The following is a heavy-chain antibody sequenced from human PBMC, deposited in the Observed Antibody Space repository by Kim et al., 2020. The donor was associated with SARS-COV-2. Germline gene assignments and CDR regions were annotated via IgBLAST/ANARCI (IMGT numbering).Heavy chain of an antibody. D-gene: IGHD1-26*01. CDR1: GNSVSSNGAA. CDR3: TRTRLPRGGRFQYNGMDV. J-gene: IGHJ6*02. CDR2: TYFRSKWYT. V-gene: IGHV6-1*01. Sequence: SQTLSLTCAISGNSVSSNGAAWNWIRQSPSRGLEWLGKTYFRSKWYTDYAVSVKSRITISPDTSKNEISLQLNSVTPEDTAVYYCTRTRLPRGGRFQYNGMDVWGQGTTVIVSS.